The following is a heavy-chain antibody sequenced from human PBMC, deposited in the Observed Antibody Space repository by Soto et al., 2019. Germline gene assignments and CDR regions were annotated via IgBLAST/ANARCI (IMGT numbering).Heavy chain of an antibody. CDR2: IKQDGSEK. V-gene: IGHV3-7*01. J-gene: IGHJ6*02. D-gene: IGHD3-10*01. CDR1: GFTFSSYW. Sequence: EVQLVESGGGLVQPGGSLRLSCAASGFTFSSYWMIWVRQAPGKGLEWVANIKQDGSEKYYVDSVKGRFTISRDDAHNSLYLQMNSLGAEDTAVYYCAREIWFGEFYYYGMDVWGQGTTVTVSS. CDR3: AREIWFGEFYYYGMDV.